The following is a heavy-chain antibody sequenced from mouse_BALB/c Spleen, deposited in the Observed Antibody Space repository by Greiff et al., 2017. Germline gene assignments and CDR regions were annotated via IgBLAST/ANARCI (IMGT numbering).Heavy chain of an antibody. CDR2: INPNNGGT. CDR1: GYTFTDYN. D-gene: IGHD1-2*01. J-gene: IGHJ4*01. V-gene: IGHV1-18*01. Sequence: EVKLMESGPELVKPGASVKIPCKASGYTFTDYNMDWVKQSHGKSLEWIGDINPNNGGTIYNQKFKGKATLTVDKSSSTAYMELRSLTSEDTAVYYCARFYYGVYAMDYWGQGTSVTVSS. CDR3: ARFYYGVYAMDY.